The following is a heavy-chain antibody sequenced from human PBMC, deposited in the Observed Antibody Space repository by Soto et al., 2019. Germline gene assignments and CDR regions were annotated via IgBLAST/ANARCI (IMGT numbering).Heavy chain of an antibody. CDR3: ARQIYDSDTGPNFQYYFDS. Sequence: GESLKISCKASGYTFTSYWITGVRQMPGKGLEWMGRIDPSDSQTYYSPSFRGHVTISVTKSITTVFLQWSSLRASDTAMYYCARQIYDSDTGPNFQYYFDSWGQGAPVTVSS. CDR1: GYTFTSYW. V-gene: IGHV5-10-1*01. J-gene: IGHJ4*02. D-gene: IGHD3-22*01. CDR2: IDPSDSQT.